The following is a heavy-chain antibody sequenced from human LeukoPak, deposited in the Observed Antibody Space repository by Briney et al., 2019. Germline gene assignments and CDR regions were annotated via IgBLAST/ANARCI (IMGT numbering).Heavy chain of an antibody. V-gene: IGHV3-74*01. CDR2: INSDGSST. J-gene: IGHJ6*03. CDR3: ARVSSGSYFGYYYYYMDV. CDR1: GFTFSNYW. D-gene: IGHD1-26*01. Sequence: GGSLRLSCAASGFTFSNYWMHWVRQAPGKGLVWVSRINSDGSSTSYADSVKGRFTISRDNAKNTLYLQMNSLRAEDTAVYYCARVSSGSYFGYYYYYMDVRGKGTTVTVSS.